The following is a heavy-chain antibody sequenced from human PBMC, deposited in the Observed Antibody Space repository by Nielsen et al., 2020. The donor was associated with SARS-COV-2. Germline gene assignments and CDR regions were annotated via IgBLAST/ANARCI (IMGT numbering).Heavy chain of an antibody. V-gene: IGHV3-48*03. CDR1: GFSLINYE. Sequence: GESLKIFCAASGFSLINYEMNWVRQAPGKGLEWLSYTSTHESTIYYADSVKGRFTISRDDAKNSLYLQMNSLRAEDTALYYCARGQFTGTYGRGAFDVWGQGTMVTVSS. CDR2: TSTHESTI. D-gene: IGHD1-26*01. CDR3: ARGQFTGTYGRGAFDV. J-gene: IGHJ3*01.